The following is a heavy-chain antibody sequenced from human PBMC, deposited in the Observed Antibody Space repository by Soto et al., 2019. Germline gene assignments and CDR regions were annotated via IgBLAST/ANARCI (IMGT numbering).Heavy chain of an antibody. Sequence: QVQLVQSGAGVKKPGASVKLSCKASGFTFIGHYIHWVRQAPGQGLEWVGWINPNSGGGTVYAQKFQGRVTTTADTSTSIASMDLTSLRGDDTAVYYCAGSRTGALDYWGPGALVTVSS. CDR3: AGSRTGALDY. CDR1: GFTFIGHY. CDR2: INPNSGGGT. D-gene: IGHD7-27*01. V-gene: IGHV1-2*02. J-gene: IGHJ4*02.